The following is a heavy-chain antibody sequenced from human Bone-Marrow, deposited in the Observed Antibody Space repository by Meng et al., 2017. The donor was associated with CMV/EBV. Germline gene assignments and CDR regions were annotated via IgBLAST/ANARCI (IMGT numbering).Heavy chain of an antibody. V-gene: IGHV3-21*01. D-gene: IGHD3-3*01. J-gene: IGHJ6*02. Sequence: LKISCAASGFTFSSYGMNWVRQAPGKGLEWVSSISASSTYIYYADSVKGRFTISRDNAKNSLYLQMNSLRAEDTAVYYCARDRPDNFWSGYSPGGMDVWGQGTTVTVSS. CDR2: ISASSTYI. CDR3: ARDRPDNFWSGYSPGGMDV. CDR1: GFTFSSYG.